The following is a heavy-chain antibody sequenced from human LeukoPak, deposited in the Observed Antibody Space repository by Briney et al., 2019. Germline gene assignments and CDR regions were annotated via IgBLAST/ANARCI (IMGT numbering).Heavy chain of an antibody. D-gene: IGHD3-22*01. J-gene: IGHJ4*02. CDR3: ARHDSSGYHLDN. CDR1: GGSFSGYY. V-gene: IGHV4-34*01. CDR2: INHSGST. Sequence: SETLSLTCAVYGGSFSGYYWSWIRQPPGKGLEWIGEINHSGSTNYNPSLKSRVTISVDTSKNQFSLKLSSVTASDTAVYYCARHDSSGYHLDNWGQGTLVTVSS.